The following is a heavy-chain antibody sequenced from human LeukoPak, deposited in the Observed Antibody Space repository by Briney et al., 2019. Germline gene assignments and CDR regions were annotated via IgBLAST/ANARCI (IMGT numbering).Heavy chain of an antibody. J-gene: IGHJ4*02. CDR3: AKDQGAAAEP. D-gene: IGHD6-13*01. Sequence: GGSLRLSCAASGFTFSSYAMHWVRQAPCKGPEWVTVIARDGKDKHHADSVKGRFTISRDNSKNTLYLQMNSLRAEDTAVYYCAKDQGAAAEPWGQGTLVTVSS. CDR2: IARDGKDK. CDR1: GFTFSSYA. V-gene: IGHV3-30*04.